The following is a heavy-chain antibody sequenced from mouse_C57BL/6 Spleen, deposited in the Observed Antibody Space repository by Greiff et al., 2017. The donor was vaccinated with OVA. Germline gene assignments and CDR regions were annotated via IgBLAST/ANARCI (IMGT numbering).Heavy chain of an antibody. V-gene: IGHV6-3*01. CDR2: IRLRTGSYAT. CDR3: TGGVSSPY. CDR1: GFTFSNYW. D-gene: IGHD1-1*01. Sequence: EVKVEESGGGLVQPGGSMKLSCVASGFTFSNYWMNWVRQSPEQGLEWVAQIRLRTGSYATHYAASVKGRFTISRDDSKSSVYLQMNNLRAEDTGIYYCTGGVSSPYWGQGTTLTVSS. J-gene: IGHJ2*01.